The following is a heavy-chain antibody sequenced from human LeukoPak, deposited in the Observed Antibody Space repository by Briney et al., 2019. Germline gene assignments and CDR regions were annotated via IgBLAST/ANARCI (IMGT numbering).Heavy chain of an antibody. D-gene: IGHD3-10*01. Sequence: GGSLRLSCAASGFTFSSYSMNWVRQAPGKGLEWVSSISSSSSYIYYADSVKGRFTISRDNAKNSLYQQMNSLRAEDTAVYYCARDGSGTVDAFDIWGQGTMVTVSS. CDR3: ARDGSGTVDAFDI. CDR2: ISSSSSYI. CDR1: GFTFSSYS. V-gene: IGHV3-21*01. J-gene: IGHJ3*02.